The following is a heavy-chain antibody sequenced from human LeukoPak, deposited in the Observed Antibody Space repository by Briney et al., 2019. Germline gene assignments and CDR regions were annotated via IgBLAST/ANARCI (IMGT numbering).Heavy chain of an antibody. CDR3: AAASAFSSSWRS. CDR1: GLTFSSYN. CDR2: ITASDTTK. D-gene: IGHD6-13*01. V-gene: IGHV3-48*01. Sequence: PGWSLRLSCAASGLTFSSYNMNWVRQAPGKGPEWVAYITASDTTKHYADSVKGRFTISRDNAKKSLFLQMNSLRAEDTAVYYCAAASAFSSSWRSWGQGTVVSVSS. J-gene: IGHJ5*02.